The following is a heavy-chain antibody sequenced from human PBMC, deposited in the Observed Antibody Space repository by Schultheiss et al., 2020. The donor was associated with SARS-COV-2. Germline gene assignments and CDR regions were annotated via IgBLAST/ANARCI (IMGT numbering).Heavy chain of an antibody. CDR2: IYYSGST. D-gene: IGHD2-21*02. CDR3: ARDRSGDDYYYYGMDV. J-gene: IGHJ6*02. V-gene: IGHV4-31*11. CDR1: GGSFSGYY. Sequence: SETLSLTCAVYGGSFSGYYWSWIRQHPGKGLEWIGYIYYSGSTYYNPSLKSRVTISVDTSKNQFSLQLNSVTPEDTAVYYCARDRSGDDYYYYGMDVWGQGTTVTVSS.